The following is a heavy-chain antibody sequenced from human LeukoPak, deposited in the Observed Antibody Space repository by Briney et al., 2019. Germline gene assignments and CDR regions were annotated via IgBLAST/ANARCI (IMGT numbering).Heavy chain of an antibody. J-gene: IGHJ4*02. D-gene: IGHD5-12*01. V-gene: IGHV3-23*01. CDR3: AKDPLWGVTTIFDY. Sequence: GGSLRLSCAASGFTLSSYAMSWVRQAPGKGLEWVSAISGSGGSTYYADSVKGRFTISGDNSKNTLYLQMNSLRAEDTAVYYCAKDPLWGVTTIFDYWGQGTLVTVSS. CDR2: ISGSGGST. CDR1: GFTLSSYA.